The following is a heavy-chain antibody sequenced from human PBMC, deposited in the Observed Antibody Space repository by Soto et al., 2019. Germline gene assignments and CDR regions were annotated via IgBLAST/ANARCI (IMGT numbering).Heavy chain of an antibody. Sequence: QVQLVESGGGVVQPGRSLRLSCAASGFTFSSYGMHWVRQAPGKGLEWVAAISYDGSNKYYVDSVKGRFTISRDKSKNTLYMKMDCLRAEDTAVYYRAKDAYWGPLDYWGQGTLVTVSS. D-gene: IGHD2-8*02. V-gene: IGHV3-30*18. CDR2: ISYDGSNK. CDR1: GFTFSSYG. CDR3: AKDAYWGPLDY. J-gene: IGHJ4*02.